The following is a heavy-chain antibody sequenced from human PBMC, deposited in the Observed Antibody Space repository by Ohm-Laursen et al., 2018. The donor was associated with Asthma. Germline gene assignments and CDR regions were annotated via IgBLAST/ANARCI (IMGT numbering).Heavy chain of an antibody. CDR2: IYYSGST. D-gene: IGHD3-10*01. CDR1: GGSISSGGYY. V-gene: IGHV4-31*03. J-gene: IGHJ4*02. CDR3: ASGQDYYASGQDY. Sequence: TLSLTCTVSGGSISSGGYYWSWIRQHPGKGLEWIGYIYYSGSTYYNPSLKSRVSISVDTSKNQFSLELSSVTAADTAVYYCASGQDYYASGQDYWGQGTLVTVSS.